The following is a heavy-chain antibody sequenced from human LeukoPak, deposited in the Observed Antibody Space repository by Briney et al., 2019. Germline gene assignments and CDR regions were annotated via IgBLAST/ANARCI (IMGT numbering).Heavy chain of an antibody. J-gene: IGHJ5*02. CDR1: GGSISSGDYY. Sequence: SETLSLTCTVSGGSISSGDYYWSWIRQPPGKGLEWIGYIFYSGSTYYNPSLKSRVTISVDTSKKQSSLKLSSVTAADTAVYYCARWGRNWFDPWGQGTLVTVSS. CDR2: IFYSGST. V-gene: IGHV4-30-4*08. D-gene: IGHD3-16*01. CDR3: ARWGRNWFDP.